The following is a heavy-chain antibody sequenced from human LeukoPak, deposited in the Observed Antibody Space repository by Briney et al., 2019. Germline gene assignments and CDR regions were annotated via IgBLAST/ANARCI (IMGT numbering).Heavy chain of an antibody. Sequence: SETLSLTCTVSGGSISSGDYYWSWIRQPPGKGLEWIGYIYYSGSTYYNPSLKSRVTISVDTSKNQFSLKLSSVTAAGTAVYYCARLPDYYDSSGYPYFDYWGQGTLVTVSS. CDR3: ARLPDYYDSSGYPYFDY. J-gene: IGHJ4*02. D-gene: IGHD3-22*01. CDR1: GGSISSGDYY. V-gene: IGHV4-30-4*01. CDR2: IYYSGST.